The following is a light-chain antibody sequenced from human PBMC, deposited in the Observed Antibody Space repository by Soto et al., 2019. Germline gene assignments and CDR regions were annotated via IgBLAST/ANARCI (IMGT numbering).Light chain of an antibody. Sequence: QSVLTQPASVSGSPGQSIAISCTGTGSDVGGYRYVSWYQQHPGKAPKLIIYDVSNRPSGVSDRFSGSKSGNTASLTISGLQSEDEADYYCDSYTSSSSYVFGTGNKVTVL. CDR3: DSYTSSSSYV. V-gene: IGLV2-14*01. CDR2: DVS. CDR1: GSDVGGYRY. J-gene: IGLJ1*01.